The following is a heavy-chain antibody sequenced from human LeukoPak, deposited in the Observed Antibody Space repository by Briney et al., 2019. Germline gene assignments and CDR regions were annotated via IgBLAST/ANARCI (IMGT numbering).Heavy chain of an antibody. CDR3: ARDSWSGCLDY. CDR2: IKQDGSEK. J-gene: IGHJ4*02. CDR1: GFAFSSYW. V-gene: IGHV3-7*01. D-gene: IGHD3-3*01. Sequence: QPGGSLKLSCAASGFAFSSYWMSWVRQAPGKGLEWVANIKQDGSEKYYVDSVKGRFTISRDNAKNSLYLQMNSLRAEDTAVYYCARDSWSGCLDYWGQGTLVTVSS.